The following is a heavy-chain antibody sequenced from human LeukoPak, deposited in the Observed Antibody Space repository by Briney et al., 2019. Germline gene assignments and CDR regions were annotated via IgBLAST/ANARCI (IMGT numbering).Heavy chain of an antibody. CDR3: ARGQYSHFDY. J-gene: IGHJ4*02. D-gene: IGHD5-18*01. Sequence: SETLSLTCAVYGGSFSGYYWTWIRQPRGKGLEWIGEINHSGSTNYNPSLKSRVTISVDTSKNQFSLKLSSVTAADTAVYYCARGQYSHFDYWGQGTLVTVSS. V-gene: IGHV4-34*01. CDR2: INHSGST. CDR1: GGSFSGYY.